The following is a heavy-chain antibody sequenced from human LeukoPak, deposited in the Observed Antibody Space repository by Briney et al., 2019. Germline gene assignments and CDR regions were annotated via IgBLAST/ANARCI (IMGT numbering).Heavy chain of an antibody. CDR2: IYYTGST. D-gene: IGHD6-6*01. Sequence: PSETLSLTCSVSGGSICSLYWRWLRQPPGKTRECIGYIYYTGSTNYNPSLKSRVTMFVDMSKNQFSLRLSSVTAADTAVYYWARHRAYSSSSPFAYWGEGTLVTVSA. CDR1: GGSICSLY. J-gene: IGHJ4*02. V-gene: IGHV4-59*08. CDR3: ARHRAYSSSSPFAY.